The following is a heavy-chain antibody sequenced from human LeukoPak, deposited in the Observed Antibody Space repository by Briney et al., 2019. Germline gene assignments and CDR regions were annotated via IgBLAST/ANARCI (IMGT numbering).Heavy chain of an antibody. CDR1: GGTFSSYA. J-gene: IGHJ4*02. Sequence: ASVKVSCTASGGTFSSYAISWVRQAPGQGLEWMGGIIPIFGTANYAQKFQGRVTITADESTSTAYMELSSLRSEDTAVYYCARAKEDYYDSSGYYCLDYWGQGTLVTVSS. CDR2: IIPIFGTA. D-gene: IGHD3-22*01. CDR3: ARAKEDYYDSSGYYCLDY. V-gene: IGHV1-69*13.